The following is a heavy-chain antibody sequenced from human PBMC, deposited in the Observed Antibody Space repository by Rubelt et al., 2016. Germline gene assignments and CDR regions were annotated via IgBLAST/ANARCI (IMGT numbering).Heavy chain of an antibody. CDR3: ARDRIRIAARQGWYFDL. V-gene: IGHV1-18*01. D-gene: IGHD6-6*01. CDR2: ISAYNGNT. CDR1: GYTFTSYG. J-gene: IGHJ2*01. Sequence: QVQLVQSGAEVKKPGASVKVSCKASGYTFTSYGISWVRQAPGQGLEWMGWISAYNGNTNYAQKFQGRVTMTTDTATSTAYRELRSLRSDDTAVYYCARDRIRIAARQGWYFDLWGRGTLVTVSS.